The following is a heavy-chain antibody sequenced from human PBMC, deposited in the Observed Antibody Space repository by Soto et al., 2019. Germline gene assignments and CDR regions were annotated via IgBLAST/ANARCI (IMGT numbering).Heavy chain of an antibody. D-gene: IGHD3-22*01. J-gene: IGHJ4*02. CDR2: IYYSGST. CDR1: GGSVSSGSYY. CDR3: ARWGWEYYDSSGPLC. Sequence: TLSLTCTVSGGSVSSGSYYWSWIRQPPGKGLEWIGYIYYSGSTNYNPSLKSRVTISVDTSKNQFSLKLSSVTAADTAVYYCARWGWEYYDSSGPLCWGQGTLVTVSS. V-gene: IGHV4-61*01.